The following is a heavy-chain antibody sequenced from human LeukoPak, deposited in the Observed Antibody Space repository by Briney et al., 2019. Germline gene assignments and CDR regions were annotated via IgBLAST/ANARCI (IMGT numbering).Heavy chain of an antibody. J-gene: IGHJ3*02. CDR1: GFTFSSYG. D-gene: IGHD3-10*01. CDR2: ISGSGGST. Sequence: GTLRLSCAASGFTFSSYGMSWVRQAPGKGLEWVSAISGSGGSTYYADSVKGRFTISRDNSKNTLYLQMNSLRAEDTAVYYCAKDHGEDDAFDIWGQGTMVTVSS. V-gene: IGHV3-23*01. CDR3: AKDHGEDDAFDI.